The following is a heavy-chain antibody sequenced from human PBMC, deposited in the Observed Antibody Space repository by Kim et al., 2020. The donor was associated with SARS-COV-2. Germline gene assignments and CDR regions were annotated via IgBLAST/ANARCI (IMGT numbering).Heavy chain of an antibody. V-gene: IGHV3-33*01. CDR1: GFTFSSYG. D-gene: IGHD3-3*01. CDR3: ARMGGWRGLEWVFGYYYYGMDV. Sequence: GGSLRLSCAASGFTFSSYGMHWVRQAPGKGLEWVAVIWYDGSNKYYADSVKGRFTISRDNSKNTLYLQMNSLRAEDTAVYYCARMGGWRGLEWVFGYYYYGMDVWGQGTTVTVSS. J-gene: IGHJ6*02. CDR2: IWYDGSNK.